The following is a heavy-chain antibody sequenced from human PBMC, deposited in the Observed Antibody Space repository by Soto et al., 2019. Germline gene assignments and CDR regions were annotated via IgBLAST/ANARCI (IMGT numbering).Heavy chain of an antibody. D-gene: IGHD6-13*01. Sequence: GGSLRLSCAASGFTFSSYAMSWVRQAPGKGLEWVSAISGSGGSTYYADSVKGRFTITRDHSKNTLYLQMNSLRAEDTAVYYCAKGPASSSYAGNWFDPWGQGTLVTVSS. CDR1: GFTFSSYA. CDR2: ISGSGGST. CDR3: AKGPASSSYAGNWFDP. V-gene: IGHV3-23*01. J-gene: IGHJ5*02.